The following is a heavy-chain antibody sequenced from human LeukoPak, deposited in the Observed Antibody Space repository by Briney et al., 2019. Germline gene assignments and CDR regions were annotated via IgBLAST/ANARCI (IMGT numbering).Heavy chain of an antibody. Sequence: SETLSLTCAVYGGSFSGYYWSWIRQPPGKGLEWIGEINHSGSTNYNPSLKSRVTISVDTSKNQFSLKLSSVTAADTAVYYCARGEGRITMVRGAAGDWFDPWGQGTLVTVSS. V-gene: IGHV4-34*01. CDR1: GGSFSGYY. D-gene: IGHD3-10*01. CDR3: ARGEGRITMVRGAAGDWFDP. J-gene: IGHJ5*02. CDR2: INHSGST.